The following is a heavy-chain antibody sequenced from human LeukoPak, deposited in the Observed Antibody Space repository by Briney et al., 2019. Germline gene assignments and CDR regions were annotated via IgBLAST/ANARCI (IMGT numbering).Heavy chain of an antibody. CDR3: ARTRYYYNSRSYGAPYYFDY. Sequence: PXETLSLTCAVSGGSLSSNSYYWGWVRQPPGTGLEWLGSIYYSGSTYYNPSLKSRVTISVDTSKNQFSLKLSSVTAADTAVYYCARTRYYYNSRSYGAPYYFDYWGQGTLVTVSS. V-gene: IGHV4-39*01. J-gene: IGHJ4*02. CDR2: IYYSGST. CDR1: GGSLSSNSYY. D-gene: IGHD3-10*01.